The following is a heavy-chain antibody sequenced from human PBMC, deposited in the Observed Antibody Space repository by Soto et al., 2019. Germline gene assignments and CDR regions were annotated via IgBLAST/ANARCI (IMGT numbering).Heavy chain of an antibody. J-gene: IGHJ4*02. CDR1: GFSFSTYS. D-gene: IGHD2-8*02. Sequence: PGGSLRLSCAASGFSFSTYSMNWVRQAPGKGLEWVSYISTRSNSIYYADSVKGRFTVSRDNAKNSLFLQMSRLRDEDTAVYFCERAKSGGAYSPIDNWGQGSLVTVSS. CDR2: ISTRSNSI. CDR3: ERAKSGGAYSPIDN. V-gene: IGHV3-48*02.